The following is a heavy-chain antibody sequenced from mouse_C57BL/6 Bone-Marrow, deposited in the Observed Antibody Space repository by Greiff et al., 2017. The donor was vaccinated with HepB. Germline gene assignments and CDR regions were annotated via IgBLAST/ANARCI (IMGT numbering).Heavy chain of an antibody. CDR3: ASITTVVEYFDV. V-gene: IGHV2-2*01. CDR1: GFSLTSYG. CDR2: IWSGGST. D-gene: IGHD1-1*01. Sequence: VQRVESGPGLVQPSQSLSITCTVSGFSLTSYGVHWVRQSPGKGLEWLGVIWSGGSTAYNAAFISRLSISKDNSKSQVFFKMNSLQADDTAIYYCASITTVVEYFDVWGTGTTVTVSS. J-gene: IGHJ1*03.